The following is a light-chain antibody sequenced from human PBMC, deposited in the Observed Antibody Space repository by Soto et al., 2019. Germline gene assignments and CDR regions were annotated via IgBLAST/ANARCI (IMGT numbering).Light chain of an antibody. V-gene: IGLV1-47*01. CDR1: SSNIGSNY. CDR3: AAWDERLSGSYV. Sequence: QSVLTQPPSASGTPGQRVTISCSGSSSNIGSNYVYWYQQLPGTAPKLLIYRNNQRPSGVPDRFSGSKSGTSASLAISGLRSGDEADYYCAAWDERLSGSYVFGTGTKATVL. J-gene: IGLJ1*01. CDR2: RNN.